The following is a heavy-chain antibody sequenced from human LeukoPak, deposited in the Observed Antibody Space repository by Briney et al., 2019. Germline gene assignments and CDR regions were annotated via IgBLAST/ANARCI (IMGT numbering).Heavy chain of an antibody. J-gene: IGHJ4*02. CDR3: AKEKTYYDFWCGYSPRYFDY. Sequence: GGSLRLSCAPAAFSFSIHSMSCVRHPPGEGLEWVSAIIGSGGSTYYGSSVKGRFTISRGNSKNTLYLQMNSLRAENTAVYYCAKEKTYYDFWCGYSPRYFDYWGQGTLVTVSS. V-gene: IGHV3-23*01. CDR1: AFSFSIHS. D-gene: IGHD3-3*01. CDR2: IIGSGGST.